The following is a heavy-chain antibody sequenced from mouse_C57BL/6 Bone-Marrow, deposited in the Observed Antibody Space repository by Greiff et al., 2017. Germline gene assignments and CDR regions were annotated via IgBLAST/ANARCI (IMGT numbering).Heavy chain of an antibody. D-gene: IGHD1-1*01. V-gene: IGHV1-15*01. CDR3: TRPVGFDY. J-gene: IGHJ2*01. Sequence: QVQLKESGAELVRPGASVTLSCKASGYTFTDYEMHWVKQTPVHGLEWIGAIDPETGGTAYNQKFKGKAVLTADKSSSTAYMELRSLTSEDSAVYYCTRPVGFDYWGQGTTLTVSS. CDR1: GYTFTDYE. CDR2: IDPETGGT.